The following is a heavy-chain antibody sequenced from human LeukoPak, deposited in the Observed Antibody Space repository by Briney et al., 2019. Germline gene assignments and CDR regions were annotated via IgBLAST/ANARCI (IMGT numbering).Heavy chain of an antibody. D-gene: IGHD3-3*01. CDR3: ARDPLHYDFWSGSSSRGYFDY. Sequence: GGSLRLSCAASGFTFSSYWMSWVRQAPGKGLEWVSVIYSGGSTYYADSVKGRFTISRDNAKNSVDLQMNSLRAEDTAVYYCARDPLHYDFWSGSSSRGYFDYWGQGTLVTVSS. CDR2: IYSGGST. J-gene: IGHJ4*02. CDR1: GFTFSSYW. V-gene: IGHV3-66*01.